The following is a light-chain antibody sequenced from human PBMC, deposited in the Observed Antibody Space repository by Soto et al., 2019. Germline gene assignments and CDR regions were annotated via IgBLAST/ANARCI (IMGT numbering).Light chain of an antibody. J-gene: IGKJ1*01. CDR1: QSISSY. Sequence: DIQMTQSPSALSASVGDIVTITCRASQSISSYLNWHQQKPGKAPKLLIYDASSLESGVPSRFSGSGSGTEFTLTISSLQPDDFATYYCQQYNSYSPWTFGQGTKVDIK. CDR3: QQYNSYSPWT. V-gene: IGKV1-5*01. CDR2: DAS.